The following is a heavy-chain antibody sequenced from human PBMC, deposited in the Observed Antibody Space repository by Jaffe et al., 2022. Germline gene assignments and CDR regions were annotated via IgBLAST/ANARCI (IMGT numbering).Heavy chain of an antibody. CDR3: ARENCSGGSCYGASPIFDP. J-gene: IGHJ5*02. Sequence: QVQLQESGPGLVKPSETLSLTCAVSGYSISSGYYWGWIRQPPGKGLEWIGSIYHSGSTYYNPSLKSRVTISVDTSKNQFSLKLSSVTAADTAVYYCARENCSGGSCYGASPIFDPWGQGTLVTVSS. CDR2: IYHSGST. D-gene: IGHD2-15*01. CDR1: GYSISSGYY. V-gene: IGHV4-38-2*02.